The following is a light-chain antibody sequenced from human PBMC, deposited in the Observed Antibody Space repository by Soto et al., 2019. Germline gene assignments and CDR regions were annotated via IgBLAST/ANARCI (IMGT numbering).Light chain of an antibody. CDR1: QSVSSN. V-gene: IGKV3-15*01. CDR2: GAS. CDR3: QQYNNWPRGT. J-gene: IGKJ2*02. Sequence: EIVMTQSPVTLSVSPGERATLSCRASQSVSSNLAWYQQKPGQAPRLLIYGASTRATGIPARFSSRGSGTEFTLTLSSLQSEDFALYYRQQYNNWPRGTFGQGTKLEIK.